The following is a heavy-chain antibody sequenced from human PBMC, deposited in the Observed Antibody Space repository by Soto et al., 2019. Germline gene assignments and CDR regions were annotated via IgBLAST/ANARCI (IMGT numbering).Heavy chain of an antibody. D-gene: IGHD6-6*01. J-gene: IGHJ6*02. CDR3: ARGSSIAGLYYGMDV. CDR1: GGSISGGGYY. Sequence: SETLSLSCTVSGGSISGGGYYWTWIRRHPGKGLEWIGYNYYSGITYYNPSLKSRVTISLDTSKNQFSLKLSSVTAADTAVYYFARGSSIAGLYYGMDVWGQGTTVTVSS. V-gene: IGHV4-31*03. CDR2: NYYSGIT.